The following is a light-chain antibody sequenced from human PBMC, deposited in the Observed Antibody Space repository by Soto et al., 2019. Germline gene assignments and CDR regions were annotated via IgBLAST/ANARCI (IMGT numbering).Light chain of an antibody. CDR1: STNIGANSD. J-gene: IGLJ1*01. CDR3: QSYDSILSGFYV. CDR2: GNS. V-gene: IGLV1-40*02. Sequence: QSVVTEPRGVCGEPGERVTISCTGSSTNIGANSDVHWYQQLAGAAPKLLIYGNSNRPSGVSDRFSGSKSGTSASLAITGLQAEDEADYYCQSYDSILSGFYVFGTGTKVTVL.